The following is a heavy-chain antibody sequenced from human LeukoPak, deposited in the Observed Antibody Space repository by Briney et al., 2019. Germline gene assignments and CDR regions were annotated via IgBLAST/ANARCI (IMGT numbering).Heavy chain of an antibody. V-gene: IGHV3-30-3*01. J-gene: IGHJ4*02. CDR3: AKDHDSSSFSY. CDR1: GFTFSSYA. D-gene: IGHD6-6*01. Sequence: GGSLRLSCAASGFTFSSYAMHWVRQAPGKGLEWVAVISYDGSNKYYADSVKGRFTISRDNSKNTLYLQMNSLRAEDTAVYYCAKDHDSSSFSYWGQGTLVTVSS. CDR2: ISYDGSNK.